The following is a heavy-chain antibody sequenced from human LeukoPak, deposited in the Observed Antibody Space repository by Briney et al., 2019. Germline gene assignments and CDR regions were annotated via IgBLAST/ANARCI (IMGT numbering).Heavy chain of an antibody. CDR2: LSGSGGTT. CDR1: GFTFSNAW. J-gene: IGHJ6*02. CDR3: AKRISGSVWFYYGLDV. D-gene: IGHD6-25*01. Sequence: GGSLRLSCGASGFTFSNAWMNWVSQAPGKGLEWVSGLSGSGGTTYYADSVKGRFTISRDNSRNTLYLQMNSLRADDTAVYYCAKRISGSVWFYYGLDVWGQGATVTVSS. V-gene: IGHV3-23*01.